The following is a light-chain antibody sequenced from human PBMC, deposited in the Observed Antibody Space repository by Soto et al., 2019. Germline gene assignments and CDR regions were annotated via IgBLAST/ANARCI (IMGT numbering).Light chain of an antibody. V-gene: IGKV3-20*01. CDR2: GAS. CDR1: QSVSSSY. Sequence: EIVLTQSPGTLSLSPGERATFSCRASQSVSSSYIAWYQQKRGQAPRRLIYGASIRATSIPDRFSGSGSGTDFTLTISRLEPEDFAMYYCQQYHTSPLTLGQGTKVDIK. CDR3: QQYHTSPLT. J-gene: IGKJ1*01.